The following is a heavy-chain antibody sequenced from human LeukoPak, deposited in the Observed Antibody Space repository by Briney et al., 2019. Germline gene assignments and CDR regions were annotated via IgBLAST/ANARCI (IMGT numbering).Heavy chain of an antibody. V-gene: IGHV3-73*01. D-gene: IGHD3-22*01. J-gene: IGHJ3*02. Sequence: GGSLRLSCAASGFTFSGSAMHWVRQASGKGLECVGRIRSKANSYATAYAASVKGRFTISRDDSKNTAYLQMNSLKTEDTAVYYCTRLVVLLPGDSSGHRIHAFDIWGQGTMVTVSS. CDR1: GFTFSGSA. CDR3: TRLVVLLPGDSSGHRIHAFDI. CDR2: IRSKANSYAT.